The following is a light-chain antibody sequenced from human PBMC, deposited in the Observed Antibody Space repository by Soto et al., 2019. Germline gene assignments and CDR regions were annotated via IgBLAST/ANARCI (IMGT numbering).Light chain of an antibody. J-gene: IGKJ1*01. V-gene: IGKV2-28*01. CDR3: MQPLQSWT. CDR2: VGS. CDR1: QSLLHSNGYNY. Sequence: IVMTQSPLSLPVTPGEPASISCRSSQSLLHSNGYNYLDWYLQKPGQSPQLLFYVGSNRASGVPERFSGSGSGTYFTLKSSRVEAEDVVVYYCMQPLQSWTFGQGTKVEIK.